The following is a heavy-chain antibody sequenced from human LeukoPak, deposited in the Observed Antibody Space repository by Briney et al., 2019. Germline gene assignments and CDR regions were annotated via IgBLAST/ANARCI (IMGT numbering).Heavy chain of an antibody. Sequence: GGSLRLSCVVSGFTFSDAWMSWVRQAPGKGLEWVGRIKSKTDGGTADYAAPVKGRFTISRDDSKNTLYLQLNSLRTEDTAVYYCAKNPRGVRGVISQSDYWGQGTLVTVSS. D-gene: IGHD3-10*01. V-gene: IGHV3-15*01. CDR2: IKSKTDGGTA. CDR1: GFTFSDAW. J-gene: IGHJ4*02. CDR3: AKNPRGVRGVISQSDY.